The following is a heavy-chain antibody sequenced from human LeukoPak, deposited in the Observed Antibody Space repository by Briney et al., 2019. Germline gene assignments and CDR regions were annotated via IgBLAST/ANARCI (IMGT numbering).Heavy chain of an antibody. Sequence: GGSLRLSCAASGFTLSTYWMYWVRQAPGKGLVWVSRIDSDGDSPSYADSVKGRFTISRDNAKNTLYLQMNSLRAEDTAVYYCARGGRYYDSSGYSDYWGQGTLVTVSS. CDR1: GFTLSTYW. V-gene: IGHV3-74*01. J-gene: IGHJ4*02. CDR2: IDSDGDSP. D-gene: IGHD3-22*01. CDR3: ARGGRYYDSSGYSDY.